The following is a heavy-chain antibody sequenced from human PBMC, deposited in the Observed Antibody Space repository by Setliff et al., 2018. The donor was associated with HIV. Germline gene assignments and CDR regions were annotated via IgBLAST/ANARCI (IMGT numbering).Heavy chain of an antibody. CDR2: ISVYNGNT. V-gene: IGHV1-18*01. CDR1: TYTFSSYV. Sequence: GASVKVSCKASTYTFSSYVINWVRQAPGQGLEWMGRISVYNGNTIYAQKLQGRVIMTTDTSTSTAYMEPRSLRSDDTAMYYCATQRDIVMVPGQGGFDIWAQGTMVTVSS. CDR3: ATQRDIVMVPGQGGFDI. D-gene: IGHD2-2*01. J-gene: IGHJ3*02.